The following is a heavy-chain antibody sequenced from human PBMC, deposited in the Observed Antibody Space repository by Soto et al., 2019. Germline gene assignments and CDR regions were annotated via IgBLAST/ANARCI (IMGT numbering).Heavy chain of an antibody. CDR2: ISFDGSNK. V-gene: IGHV3-30-3*01. Sequence: GGSLRLSCAASGFTFSRFPMHWVRQAPGKGLEWVAVISFDGSNKYYADSVKGRFTISRDNSKNTLYLQMNSLRAEDTAVYYCARERAYYFDYWGQGTLVTVSS. CDR3: ARERAYYFDY. CDR1: GFTFSRFP. J-gene: IGHJ4*02.